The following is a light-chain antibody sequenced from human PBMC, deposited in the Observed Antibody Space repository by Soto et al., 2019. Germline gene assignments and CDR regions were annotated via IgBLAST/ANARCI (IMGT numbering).Light chain of an antibody. CDR2: GAS. CDR3: RT. Sequence: EIVLTQSPGTLSLSPGEGATLSCRASQSVSSSYLAWYQQKPGQAPRLLIYGASSRATGIPDRFSGSGSGTDFTLTISRLEPEDFAVYYCRTFGQGTKVEIK. CDR1: QSVSSSY. V-gene: IGKV3-20*01. J-gene: IGKJ1*01.